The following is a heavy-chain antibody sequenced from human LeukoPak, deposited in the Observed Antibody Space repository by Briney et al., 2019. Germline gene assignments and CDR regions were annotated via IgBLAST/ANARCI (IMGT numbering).Heavy chain of an antibody. J-gene: IGHJ4*02. CDR1: GGTFSSYA. Sequence: GASVKVSCKASGGTFSSYAISWVRQAPGQGLEWMGRIIPILGIANYAQKFQGRVTITADKSTSTAYMELSSLRSEDTAVYYCAREPVFIAAAGGYYWGQGTLVTVSS. CDR3: AREPVFIAAAGGYY. CDR2: IIPILGIA. D-gene: IGHD6-13*01. V-gene: IGHV1-69*04.